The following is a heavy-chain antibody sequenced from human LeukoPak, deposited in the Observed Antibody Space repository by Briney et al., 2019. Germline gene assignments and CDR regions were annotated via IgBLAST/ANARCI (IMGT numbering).Heavy chain of an antibody. D-gene: IGHD3-22*01. V-gene: IGHV4-39*01. CDR2: IYYSGST. CDR1: GGSISSSSYY. Sequence: SETLSLTCTVSGGSISSSSYYWGWIRQPPGKGLEWIGSIYYSGSTYYNPSLKSRVTISVDTPKNQFSLKLSSVIAADTAVYYCVFYDSSGYYPFDYWGQGTLVTVSS. CDR3: VFYDSSGYYPFDY. J-gene: IGHJ4*02.